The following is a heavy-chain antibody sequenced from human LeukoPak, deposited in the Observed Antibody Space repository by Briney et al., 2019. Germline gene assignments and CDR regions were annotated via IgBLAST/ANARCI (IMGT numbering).Heavy chain of an antibody. J-gene: IGHJ5*02. CDR3: AKESGGDYVWFDP. Sequence: GGSLRLYCAASGFTFSSYAMSWVRQAPGNGLEWVSAISGGGGSTYYADSGKGRFTISRDNTKNTLYLRMSSLRAEDTAVYYCAKESGGDYVWFDPWGQGTLVTVSS. CDR2: ISGGGGST. V-gene: IGHV3-23*01. D-gene: IGHD4-17*01. CDR1: GFTFSSYA.